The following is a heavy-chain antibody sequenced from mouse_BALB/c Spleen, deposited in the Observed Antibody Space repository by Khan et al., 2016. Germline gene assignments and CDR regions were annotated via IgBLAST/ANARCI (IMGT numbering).Heavy chain of an antibody. Sequence: EVQLQESGPGLVKPSQSLSLTCTVTGYSITSDYAWNWIRQFPGSKLEWLGYISYSGSTSYNPSLKSRISVTRDTSKNQFFLQLNSVTTEDTATYYCATGVRRTGALDYWGQGTSVTVSS. D-gene: IGHD2-14*01. V-gene: IGHV3-2*02. CDR2: ISYSGST. CDR1: GYSITSDYA. CDR3: ATGVRRTGALDY. J-gene: IGHJ4*01.